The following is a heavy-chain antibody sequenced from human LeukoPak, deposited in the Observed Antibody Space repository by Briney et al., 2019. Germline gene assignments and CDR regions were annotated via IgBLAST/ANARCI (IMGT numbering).Heavy chain of an antibody. D-gene: IGHD5-18*01. J-gene: IGHJ4*02. CDR3: ATGGDTVMVGFDY. V-gene: IGHV3-48*01. CDR1: GFTFSSYS. Sequence: GGSLRLSCAASGFTFSSYSMNWVRQAPGKGLEWVSYISSSSSTMYYADSVKGRFTISRDNAKNSLYLQMNSLRAEDTAVYYCATGGDTVMVGFDYWGQGTLVTVSS. CDR2: ISSSSSTM.